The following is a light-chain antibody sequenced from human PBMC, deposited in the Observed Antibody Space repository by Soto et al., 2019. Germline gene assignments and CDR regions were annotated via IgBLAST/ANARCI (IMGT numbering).Light chain of an antibody. Sequence: QSVLTQPRSVSGSPGQSVTISCTGTSSDVGGYYYVSWYQQHPGKAPKLMIYDVSKRPSGVPDRVSGSKSGNTASLTISGLPSEYESDYSCCSYAGTYTYVFGTGTKLTAL. CDR1: SSDVGGYYY. CDR2: DVS. J-gene: IGLJ1*01. CDR3: CSYAGTYTYV. V-gene: IGLV2-11*01.